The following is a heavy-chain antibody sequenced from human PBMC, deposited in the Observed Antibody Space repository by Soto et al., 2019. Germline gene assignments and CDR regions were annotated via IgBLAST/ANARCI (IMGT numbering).Heavy chain of an antibody. CDR3: VQQAHGLDGVAFDY. D-gene: IGHD2-15*01. V-gene: IGHV3-64D*06. Sequence: GGSLRLSCSASGFIFSESTIYWVRQVPGKGLEAISAVSTSGRSTYYADSVKDRFTISRDNSKNTLFLQMGSLRPEDTAIYYCVQQAHGLDGVAFDYWGQGTQVTV. J-gene: IGHJ4*02. CDR2: VSTSGRST. CDR1: GFIFSEST.